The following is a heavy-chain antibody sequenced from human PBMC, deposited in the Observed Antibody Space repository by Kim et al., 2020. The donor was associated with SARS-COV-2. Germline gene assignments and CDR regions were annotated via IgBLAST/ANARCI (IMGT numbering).Heavy chain of an antibody. V-gene: IGHV3-23*01. J-gene: IGHJ4*02. Sequence: GGSLRLSCAGTGFAFGTYAMNWVRETPGRGLNWVAGITGAGNAYHADSVRGRFTISRDNSKNTLYLQMNGLRGEDTAVYYCAKDRLPDPRWEFDHCGQG. CDR1: GFAFGTYA. CDR3: AKDRLPDPRWEFDH. D-gene: IGHD1-26*01. CDR2: ITGAGNA.